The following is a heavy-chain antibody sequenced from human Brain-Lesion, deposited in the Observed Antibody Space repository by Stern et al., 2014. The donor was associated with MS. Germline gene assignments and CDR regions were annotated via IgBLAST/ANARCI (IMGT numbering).Heavy chain of an antibody. D-gene: IGHD2-2*01. CDR1: GGSISSGGYY. CDR3: ARGRVVPGFQYYATDV. V-gene: IGHV4-61*02. Sequence: VQLVQSGPGLVKPSQTLSLSCTVSGGSISSGGYYWSWIRQPAGKGLEWIGRIFNSGSTSYNPSLQSRVTLSIDTSKTQFSLRLNSMTAADTAVYYCARGRVVPGFQYYATDVWGQGTTVIVSS. J-gene: IGHJ6*02. CDR2: IFNSGST.